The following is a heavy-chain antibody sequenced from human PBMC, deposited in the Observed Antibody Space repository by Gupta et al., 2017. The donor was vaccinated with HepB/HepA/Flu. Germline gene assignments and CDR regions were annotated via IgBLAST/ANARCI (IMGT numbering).Heavy chain of an antibody. J-gene: IGHJ6*03. V-gene: IGHV1-18*01. CDR3: GRWGPMYYYMDV. CDR1: GYTFTSYG. D-gene: IGHD2-2*01. Sequence: QVQLMQSGGEVKNPGASVKLSCKASGYTFTSYGFTWVRQAPGQGLEWIGWISAYNGKTDYAQKFQGRVTMTTETSTSTAYMELRSLRSDDTAVYYCGRWGPMYYYMDVWGKGTTVSVSS. CDR2: ISAYNGKT.